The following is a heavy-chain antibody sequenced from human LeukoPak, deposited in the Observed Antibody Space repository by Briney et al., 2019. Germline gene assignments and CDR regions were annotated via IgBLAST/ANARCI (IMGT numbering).Heavy chain of an antibody. D-gene: IGHD4-17*01. CDR2: ISGSGGST. J-gene: IGHJ6*03. CDR1: GFTFSSYA. V-gene: IGHV3-23*01. Sequence: PGGSLRLSCAASGFTFSSYAMSWVRQAPGKGLGWVSAISGSGGSTYYADSVKGRFTISRDNSKNTLYLQMNSLRAEDTAVYYCAKADGDYVLNYMDVWGKGTTVTVSS. CDR3: AKADGDYVLNYMDV.